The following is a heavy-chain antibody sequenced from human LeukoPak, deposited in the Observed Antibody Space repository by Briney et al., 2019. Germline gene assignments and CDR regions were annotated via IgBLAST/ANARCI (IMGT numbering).Heavy chain of an antibody. CDR3: AKDLSLGYCSGGSCSTADY. V-gene: IGHV3-23*01. D-gene: IGHD2-15*01. CDR1: GFTFSSYA. CDR2: ISGSGGST. Sequence: GGSLRLSCAASGFTFSSYAMSWVRQAPGKGLEWVSAISGSGGSTYYADSVKGRFTISRDNSKNTLYLQMNSLRAEDTAVYYCAKDLSLGYCSGGSCSTADYWGQGTLVTVSS. J-gene: IGHJ4*02.